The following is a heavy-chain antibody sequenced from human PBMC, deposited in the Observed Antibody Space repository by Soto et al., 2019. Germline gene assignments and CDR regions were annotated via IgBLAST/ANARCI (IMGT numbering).Heavy chain of an antibody. V-gene: IGHV3-74*01. D-gene: IGHD4-17*01. CDR2: INSDGSST. CDR1: GFTFSDYW. Sequence: EVQLVESGGGLVQPGGSLRLYCAASGFTFSDYWMHWVRQAPGKGLVWVSRINSDGSSTNYADSVKGRFTTSRDNAKNTLYLQMNSLRAEDTAVYYCARGNYGGWFDPWGQGTLVTVSS. J-gene: IGHJ5*02. CDR3: ARGNYGGWFDP.